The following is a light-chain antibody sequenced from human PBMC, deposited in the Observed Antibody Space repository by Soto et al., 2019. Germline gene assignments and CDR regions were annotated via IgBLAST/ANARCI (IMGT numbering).Light chain of an antibody. CDR1: QSVRSN. CDR2: DAS. Sequence: EKVMTQSPATLSVSPGARAPLSCRASQSVRSNLAWYQQNPGQPPRLLIYDASTRATGIPSRFSGSGSGTEFTLTISSLEPEDFAVYYCQQRSNWPPFGQGTRLEIK. J-gene: IGKJ5*01. V-gene: IGKV3-11*01. CDR3: QQRSNWPP.